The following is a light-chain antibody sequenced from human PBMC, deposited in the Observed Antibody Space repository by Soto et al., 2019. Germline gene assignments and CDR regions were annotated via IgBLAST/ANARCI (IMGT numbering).Light chain of an antibody. CDR2: EVS. CDR3: SSYTSSNTDV. Sequence: QSVLTQPASVSGSPGQSITISCTGTSSDIGAYNFVSWYQHHPGKAPKLMIFEVSNRPLGASDRFSATKSGNTASLTISGLQAEDEADYYCSSYTSSNTDVFGTGTKVTVL. V-gene: IGLV2-14*01. CDR1: SSDIGAYNF. J-gene: IGLJ1*01.